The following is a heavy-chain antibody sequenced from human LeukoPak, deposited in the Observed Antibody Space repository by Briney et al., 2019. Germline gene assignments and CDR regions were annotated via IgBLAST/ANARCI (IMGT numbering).Heavy chain of an antibody. CDR3: AKGVQLGGYYFDY. CDR1: GFTFSNYA. V-gene: IGHV3-23*01. J-gene: IGHJ4*02. D-gene: IGHD1-1*01. Sequence: PGGSLRLSCAASGFTFSNYAMNWVRQAPGKGLEWVSGISGSGGSTYYADSEKGRFTISRDNPKNTLYLQMDSLRAEDTAIYYCAKGVQLGGYYFDYWGQGTLVTVSS. CDR2: ISGSGGST.